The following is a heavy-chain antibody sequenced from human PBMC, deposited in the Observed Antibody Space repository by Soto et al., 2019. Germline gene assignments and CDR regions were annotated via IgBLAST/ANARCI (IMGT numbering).Heavy chain of an antibody. D-gene: IGHD3-3*01. CDR2: ISYDGSNK. Sequence: PGGSLRLSCAASGFTFSSYAMHWVRQAPGKGLEWVAVISYDGSNKYYADSVKGRFTISRDNSKNTLYLQMNSLRAEDTAVYYCAKEARGLRFLEWSDRSYYMDVWGKGTTVTVSS. V-gene: IGHV3-30-3*01. CDR1: GFTFSSYA. CDR3: AKEARGLRFLEWSDRSYYMDV. J-gene: IGHJ6*03.